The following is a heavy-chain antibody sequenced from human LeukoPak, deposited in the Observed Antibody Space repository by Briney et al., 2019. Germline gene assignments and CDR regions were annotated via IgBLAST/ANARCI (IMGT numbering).Heavy chain of an antibody. CDR3: ARGRWSLEYFQH. CDR1: GGSFSGYY. CDR2: INHSGST. V-gene: IGHV4-34*01. D-gene: IGHD4-23*01. Sequence: PSETLSLTCAVYGGSFSGYYWSWIRQPPGKGLEWIGEINHSGSTNYNPSLKSRVTISVDTSKNQFSLKLSSVTAADTAVYYCARGRWSLEYFQHWGQGTLVTVSS. J-gene: IGHJ1*01.